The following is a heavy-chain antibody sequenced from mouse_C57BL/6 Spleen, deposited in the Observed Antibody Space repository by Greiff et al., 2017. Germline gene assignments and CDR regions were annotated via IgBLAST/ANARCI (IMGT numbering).Heavy chain of an antibody. CDR2: IDPSDSYP. Sequence: VQLQQPGAELVMPGASVKLSCKASGYTFTSYWMHWVKQRPGQGLEWIGEIDPSDSYPNYNQKFKGKSTLTVDKSSSTAYMQLSSLTSEDSAVYYCARDYYGKGDYWGQGTTLTVSS. V-gene: IGHV1-69*01. D-gene: IGHD1-1*01. J-gene: IGHJ2*01. CDR3: ARDYYGKGDY. CDR1: GYTFTSYW.